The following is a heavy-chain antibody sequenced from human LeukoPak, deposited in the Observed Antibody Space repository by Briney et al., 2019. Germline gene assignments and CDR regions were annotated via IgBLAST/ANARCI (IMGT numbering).Heavy chain of an antibody. CDR3: ARDRAEGKTWVEFDP. V-gene: IGHV3-66*01. Sequence: GSLRLSCAASAFIVNSYAMSWVRQAPGKGLAWVSLIYSDGVTQYADSVKGGFTISRDNSKNTLYLQMNSLRDEDTAVYFCARDRAEGKTWVEFDPWGQGTLVTVSS. J-gene: IGHJ5*02. CDR2: IYSDGVT. CDR1: AFIVNSYA.